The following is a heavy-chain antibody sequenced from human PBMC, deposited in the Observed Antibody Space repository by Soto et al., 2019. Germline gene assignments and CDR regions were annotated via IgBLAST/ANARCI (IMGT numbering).Heavy chain of an antibody. J-gene: IGHJ3*02. CDR3: ARGQVGATSHAFDI. CDR1: GFSLSTSGMC. D-gene: IGHD1-26*01. Sequence: TLVNPTQTLTLTCTFSGFSLSTSGMCVSWIRQPPGKALEWLALIDWDDDKYYSTSLKTRLTISKDTSKNQVVLTMTNMDPVDTATYYCARGQVGATSHAFDIWGQGTMVTASS. V-gene: IGHV2-70*01. CDR2: IDWDDDK.